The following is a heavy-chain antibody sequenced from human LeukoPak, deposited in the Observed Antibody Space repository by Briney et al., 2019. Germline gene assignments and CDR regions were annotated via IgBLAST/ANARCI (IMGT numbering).Heavy chain of an antibody. Sequence: PGGSLRLSCAASGFTFSSYAMSWVRQAPGKGLEWVSAISGSGGSTYYADSVKGRFTISRDNSKNTLYLQMNSLRAEDTAVYYCAKRVYSSSWYWWFDPWGQGTLVTVSS. D-gene: IGHD6-13*01. V-gene: IGHV3-23*01. CDR1: GFTFSSYA. CDR2: ISGSGGST. J-gene: IGHJ5*02. CDR3: AKRVYSSSWYWWFDP.